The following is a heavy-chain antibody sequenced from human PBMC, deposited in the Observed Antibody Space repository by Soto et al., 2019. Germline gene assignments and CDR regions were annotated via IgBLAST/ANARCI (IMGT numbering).Heavy chain of an antibody. V-gene: IGHV3-7*05. CDR2: IKQDGGDK. J-gene: IGHJ4*02. Sequence: EVQLVESGGSLVQPGGSLRLSCAASGFTFSNYWMSWVRQAPGKGLEWVANIKQDGGDKYYVDSVKGRFSISRDNAKNSLYLHMNSLRAEDTAVYYCARVQSLAGVYWGQGTLVTVSS. D-gene: IGHD6-19*01. CDR3: ARVQSLAGVY. CDR1: GFTFSNYW.